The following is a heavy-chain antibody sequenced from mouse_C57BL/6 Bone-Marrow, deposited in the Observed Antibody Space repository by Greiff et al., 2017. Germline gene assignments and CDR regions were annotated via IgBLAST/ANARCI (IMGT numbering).Heavy chain of an antibody. J-gene: IGHJ3*01. Sequence: VQLQESGAELVRPGASVKLSCTASGFNIKDDYMHWVKQRPEQGLEWIGWIDPENGDTENASKFQGKATITADTSSNTAYLQLSSLTSEDTAVYYCTIYGSSPFAYWGQGTLVTVSA. CDR1: GFNIKDDY. D-gene: IGHD1-1*01. CDR2: IDPENGDT. V-gene: IGHV14-4*01. CDR3: TIYGSSPFAY.